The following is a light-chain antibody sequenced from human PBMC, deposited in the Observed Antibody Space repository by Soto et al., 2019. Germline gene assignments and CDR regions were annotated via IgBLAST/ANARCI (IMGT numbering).Light chain of an antibody. CDR2: KAS. CDR1: QSISSW. J-gene: IGKJ1*01. Sequence: DIQMTQSPSTLSASAGDRVTITCRASQSISSWLAWYQQKPGKAPKLLIYKASSLESGVPSRFSGSGSGTEFTLTISSLQPYVFETYYCPQYNSYSGTFGQRTQLGIK. CDR3: PQYNSYSGT. V-gene: IGKV1-5*03.